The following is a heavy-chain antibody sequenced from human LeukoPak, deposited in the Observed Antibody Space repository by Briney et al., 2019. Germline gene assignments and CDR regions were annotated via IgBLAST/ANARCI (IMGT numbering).Heavy chain of an antibody. D-gene: IGHD3-22*01. V-gene: IGHV1-8*01. CDR2: MNPNSGNT. Sequence: WASVKLSCKASGYTFTSYDINWVRQATGQGLEWMGWMNPNSGNTGYAQKFQGRVTMTRNTSISTAYMELSRLRCEGTAVYYCARAFYDSSGYYYVGAFDIWGQGTMVTVSS. CDR1: GYTFTSYD. CDR3: ARAFYDSSGYYYVGAFDI. J-gene: IGHJ3*02.